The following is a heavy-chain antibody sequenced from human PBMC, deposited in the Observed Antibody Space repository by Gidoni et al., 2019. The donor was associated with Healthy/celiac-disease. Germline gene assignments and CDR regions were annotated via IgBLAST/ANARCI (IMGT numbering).Heavy chain of an antibody. Sequence: EVQLLESGGGLVQPGGSLRLSCAASGFTFSSYAMSWVRQAPGKGLEWVSAIGGSGGSTYYADSVKGRFTISRDNSKNTLYLQMNSLRAEDTAVYYCAKDLLEYVWGSYPQGAFDIWGQGTMVTVSS. CDR3: AKDLLEYVWGSYPQGAFDI. V-gene: IGHV3-23*01. CDR1: GFTFSSYA. CDR2: IGGSGGST. D-gene: IGHD3-16*02. J-gene: IGHJ3*02.